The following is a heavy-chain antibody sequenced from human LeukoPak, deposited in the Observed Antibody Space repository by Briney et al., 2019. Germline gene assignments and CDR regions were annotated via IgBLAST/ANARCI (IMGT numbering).Heavy chain of an antibody. J-gene: IGHJ5*02. CDR1: GFNFGVYE. CDR3: AKDQGPNTYGSGSYYPYNWFDP. D-gene: IGHD3-10*01. CDR2: ISTGGSAI. V-gene: IGHV3-48*03. Sequence: PGGSLRLSCAASGFNFGVYEMNWVRQAPGKGLEWVAYISTGGSAIYYADSVKGRFTISRDNSKNTLYLQMNSLRAEDTAVYYCAKDQGPNTYGSGSYYPYNWFDPWGQGTLVTVSS.